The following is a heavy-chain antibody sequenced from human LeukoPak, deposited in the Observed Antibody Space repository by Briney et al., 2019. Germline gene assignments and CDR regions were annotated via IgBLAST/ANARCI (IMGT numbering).Heavy chain of an antibody. Sequence: GGSLRFSCAASGFTFSSYAMSWVRQAPGKGLEWVSAISNSGSFTYFADAVKGRFTISRDNSKNTLFLQMNSLRVDDTAVYYCARMVRGVINPCDHWGQGTLVTVSS. V-gene: IGHV3-23*01. CDR2: ISNSGSFT. J-gene: IGHJ4*02. CDR3: ARMVRGVINPCDH. D-gene: IGHD3-10*01. CDR1: GFTFSSYA.